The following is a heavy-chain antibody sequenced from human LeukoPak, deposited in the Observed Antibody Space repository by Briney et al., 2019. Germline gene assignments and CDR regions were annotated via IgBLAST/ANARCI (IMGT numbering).Heavy chain of an antibody. J-gene: IGHJ4*02. Sequence: GGSLRLSCAASGFTFSSYAMSWVRQAPWKGLEWVSYIGGRGRTIYYADSVKGRFTISRDNAKNSLYLQMNSLRAEDTAVYYCARAYGPYYFDYWGQGTPVTVSS. D-gene: IGHD3-10*01. CDR2: IGGRGRTI. CDR1: GFTFSSYA. CDR3: ARAYGPYYFDY. V-gene: IGHV3-48*04.